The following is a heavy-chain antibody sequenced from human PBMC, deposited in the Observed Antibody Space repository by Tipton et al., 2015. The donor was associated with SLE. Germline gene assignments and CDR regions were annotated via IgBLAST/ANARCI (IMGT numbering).Heavy chain of an antibody. Sequence: SLRLSCAASGFTVSSNYMSWVRQAPGKGLEWVSVIYSGDSTDDYADSVKGRFTISRDNSKNTLYLQMNSLRAEDTAVYYCARDKEGAIDYWGQGTLVTVSS. CDR2: IYSGDST. D-gene: IGHD1-26*01. CDR3: ARDKEGAIDY. J-gene: IGHJ4*02. CDR1: GFTVSSNY. V-gene: IGHV3-66*01.